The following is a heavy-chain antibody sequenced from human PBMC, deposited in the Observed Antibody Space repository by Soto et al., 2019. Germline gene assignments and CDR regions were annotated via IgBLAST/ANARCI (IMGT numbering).Heavy chain of an antibody. CDR1: GGTFSSYA. Sequence: SVKVSCKASGGTFSSYAISWVRQAPGQGLEWMGGITPIFGTANYAQKFQGRVTISADKFTATAYMELSSLTSEDTAVYYCARGDDFDYYYGVDVWGQGTTVTVSS. V-gene: IGHV1-69*06. CDR3: ARGDDFDYYYGVDV. D-gene: IGHD3-16*01. CDR2: ITPIFGTA. J-gene: IGHJ6*02.